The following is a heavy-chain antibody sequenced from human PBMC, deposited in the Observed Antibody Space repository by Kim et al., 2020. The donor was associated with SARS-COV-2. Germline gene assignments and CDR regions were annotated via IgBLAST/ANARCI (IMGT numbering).Heavy chain of an antibody. CDR3: ARRDTRGYYSL. Sequence: SETLSLTCTVSDGSISNYYWSWFRQPPGKVLEWIGYVFSSGTTNYNPSLESRLTISVDTSKNQFSLRLRSVTAADTAVYYGARRDTRGYYSLWGRGSLVTVSS. J-gene: IGHJ4*02. CDR1: DGSISNYY. CDR2: VFSSGTT. V-gene: IGHV4-59*01. D-gene: IGHD3-22*01.